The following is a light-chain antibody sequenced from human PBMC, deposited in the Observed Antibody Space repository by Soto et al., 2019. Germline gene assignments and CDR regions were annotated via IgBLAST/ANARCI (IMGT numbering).Light chain of an antibody. V-gene: IGKV1-17*01. Sequence: DIQMTQSPSSLSASVGDRVTITCRASQDIRIALDWFQQKPGKAPRRLIYASSSLQSGVPSRFSGSGSGTEFTLTISSLQPEDFATYYCQQTNSFPLTFGGGTKVEIK. CDR1: QDIRIA. CDR2: ASS. J-gene: IGKJ4*01. CDR3: QQTNSFPLT.